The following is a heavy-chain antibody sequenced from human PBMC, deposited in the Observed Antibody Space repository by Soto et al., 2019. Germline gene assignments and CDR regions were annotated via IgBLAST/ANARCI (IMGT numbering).Heavy chain of an antibody. Sequence: GGSLRLSCAASGFTFSSYGMHWVRQAPGKGLEWVAVIWYDGSNKYYADSVKGRFTISRDNSKNTLYLQMNSLRAEDTAVYYCARFKKGYSYGYIDYWGQGTLVTVS. CDR3: ARFKKGYSYGYIDY. J-gene: IGHJ4*02. CDR2: IWYDGSNK. CDR1: GFTFSSYG. D-gene: IGHD5-18*01. V-gene: IGHV3-33*01.